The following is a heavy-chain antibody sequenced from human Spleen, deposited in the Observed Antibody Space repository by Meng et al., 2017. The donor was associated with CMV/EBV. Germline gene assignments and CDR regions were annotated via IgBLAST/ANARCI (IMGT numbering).Heavy chain of an antibody. D-gene: IGHD3-22*01. CDR3: ARVYYYDSSGYFWEYYFDY. CDR2: IYYSGST. Sequence: QRQLQESGPGLVKPSETLSLTCTVSGGSISSSSYYWGWIRQPPGKGLEWIGSIYYSGSTYYNPSLKSRVTISVDTSKNQFSLKLSSVTAADTAVYYCARVYYYDSSGYFWEYYFDYWGQGTLVTVSS. CDR1: GGSISSSSYY. V-gene: IGHV4-39*07. J-gene: IGHJ4*02.